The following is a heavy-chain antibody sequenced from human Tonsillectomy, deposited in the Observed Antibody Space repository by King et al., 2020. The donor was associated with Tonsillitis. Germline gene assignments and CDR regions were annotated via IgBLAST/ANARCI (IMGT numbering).Heavy chain of an antibody. V-gene: IGHV3-30*04. CDR1: GFTFSSYA. CDR2: ISYDGSNK. D-gene: IGHD5-18*01. CDR3: ARSLSEYSYGVLLDGMDV. J-gene: IGHJ6*02. Sequence: VQLVESGGGVVQPGRSLRLSCAASGFTFSSYAMHWVRQAPGKGLEWVAVISYDGSNKYYADSVKGRFTIYRDNSKNTLYLQLTSLRAEDTAVYYCARSLSEYSYGVLLDGMDVWGQGTTVTVSS.